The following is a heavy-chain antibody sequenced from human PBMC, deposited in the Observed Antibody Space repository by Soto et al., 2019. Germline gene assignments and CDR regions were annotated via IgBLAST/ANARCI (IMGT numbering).Heavy chain of an antibody. CDR3: ARGWGLGVFDY. D-gene: IGHD3-16*01. CDR1: GGSFSGYY. CDR2: INHSGST. J-gene: IGHJ4*02. Sequence: QVQLQQWGAGLLKPSETLSLTCAVYGGSFSGYYWNWIRQPPGRGLEWIGEINHSGSTNYNPSLKGRVTISVDTSKNQFSLKLSSVTAADTAVYYCARGWGLGVFDYWCQGTLVTVSS. V-gene: IGHV4-34*01.